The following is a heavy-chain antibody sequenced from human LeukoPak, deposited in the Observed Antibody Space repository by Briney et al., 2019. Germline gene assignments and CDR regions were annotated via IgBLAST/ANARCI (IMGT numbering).Heavy chain of an antibody. CDR3: AKYVGRGGEPFDY. J-gene: IGHJ4*02. CDR1: GYTFTSYD. Sequence: ASVKVSCKASGYTFTSYDINWVRQATGQGLEWMGWMNPNSGNTGYAQKFQGRVTMTRNTSISTAYMELSSLRAEDTAVYYCAKYVGRGGEPFDYWGQGTLVTVSS. V-gene: IGHV1-8*01. D-gene: IGHD3-16*01. CDR2: MNPNSGNT.